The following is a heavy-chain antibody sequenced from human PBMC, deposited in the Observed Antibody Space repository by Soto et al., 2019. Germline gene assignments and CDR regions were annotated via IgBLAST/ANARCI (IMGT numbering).Heavy chain of an antibody. CDR2: INPDTGDT. V-gene: IGHV1-2*04. CDR3: ARVPYPSSTYFYYGMEV. D-gene: IGHD6-6*01. Sequence: GASVKVSCKASGYIFIDYYIHWVRQAPGQGLEWMGWINPDTGDTNYAQKFQGWVTVTRDTSISTAYMEVSRLKSDDTAVYYCARVPYPSSTYFYYGMEVWGRGTTLTVS. CDR1: GYIFIDYY. J-gene: IGHJ6*02.